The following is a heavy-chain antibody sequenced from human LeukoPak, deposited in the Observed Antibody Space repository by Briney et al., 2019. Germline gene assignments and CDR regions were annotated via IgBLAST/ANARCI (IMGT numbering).Heavy chain of an antibody. CDR2: ISAYNGNT. CDR1: GYTFTSYG. CDR3: ARDVDSSGYYYYYYGMDV. D-gene: IGHD3-22*01. J-gene: IGHJ6*02. V-gene: IGHV1-18*01. Sequence: ASVKVSCKASGYTFTSYGISWVRQAPGQGLEWMGWISAYNGNTNYAQKLQGRVTMTTDTSTSTAYMELRSLRSDGTAVYYCARDVDSSGYYYYYYGMDVWGQGTTVTVSS.